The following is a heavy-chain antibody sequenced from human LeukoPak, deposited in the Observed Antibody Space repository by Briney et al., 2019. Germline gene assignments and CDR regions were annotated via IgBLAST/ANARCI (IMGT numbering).Heavy chain of an antibody. J-gene: IGHJ4*02. Sequence: GGSLRLSCAASGFTFSSYSMNWVRQAPGKGLEWVSSISSSSSYIYYADSVKGRFTISRDNAKNSLYLQMNSLRAEDTAVHYCARDVEFEATGFDYWGQGTLVTVSS. CDR1: GFTFSSYS. CDR2: ISSSSSYI. D-gene: IGHD3-10*01. CDR3: ARDVEFEATGFDY. V-gene: IGHV3-21*01.